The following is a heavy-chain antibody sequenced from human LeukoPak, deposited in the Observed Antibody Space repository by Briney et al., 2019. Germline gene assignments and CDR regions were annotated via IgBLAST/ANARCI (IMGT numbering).Heavy chain of an antibody. CDR3: ARGRSWFGDSYYYYYYMDV. J-gene: IGHJ6*03. V-gene: IGHV1-8*02. CDR2: INPNSGNT. Sequence: ASVKVSRKASGYTFTGYYMHWVRQAPGQGLEWMGWINPNSGNTGYAQKFQGRVTMTRNTSISTAYMELSSLRSEDTAVYYCARGRSWFGDSYYYYYYMDVWGKGTTVTISS. CDR1: GYTFTGYY. D-gene: IGHD3-10*01.